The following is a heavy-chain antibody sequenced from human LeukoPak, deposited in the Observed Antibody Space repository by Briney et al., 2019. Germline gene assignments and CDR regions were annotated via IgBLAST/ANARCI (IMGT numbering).Heavy chain of an antibody. D-gene: IGHD3-22*01. J-gene: IGHJ5*02. CDR2: INPNSGGT. Sequence: EASVKVSCKASGYTFTGYYMHWVRQAPGQGLEWMGRINPNSGGTNYAQKFQGRVTMTRDTSISTAYMELSRLRSDDTAVYYCAREGRLGYYYDSSGSYWFDPWGQGTLATVSS. CDR3: AREGRLGYYYDSSGSYWFDP. V-gene: IGHV1-2*06. CDR1: GYTFTGYY.